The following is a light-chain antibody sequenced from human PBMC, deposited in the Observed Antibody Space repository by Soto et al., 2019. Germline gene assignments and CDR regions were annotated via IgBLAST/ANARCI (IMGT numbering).Light chain of an antibody. CDR1: QSISGA. CDR2: GAS. V-gene: IGKV3-15*01. J-gene: IGKJ1*01. Sequence: EIVLTHSPASLSGSPGGIATLSFRASQSISGALAWYQQKPGQAPRLLIYGASTRATSFPARFSGSGSGTDFTLTISSLQSEDFAVYYCQQYNNWPWTFGQGTKVDIK. CDR3: QQYNNWPWT.